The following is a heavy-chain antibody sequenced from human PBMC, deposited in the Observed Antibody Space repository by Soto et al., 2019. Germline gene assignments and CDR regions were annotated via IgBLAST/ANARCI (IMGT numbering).Heavy chain of an antibody. D-gene: IGHD3-9*01. CDR2: IYHSGST. V-gene: IGHV4-30-2*01. Sequence: KASETLSLTCTVSGGSISSGGYSWSWIRQPPGKGLEWIGYIYHSGSTYYNPSLKSRVTISVDRSKNQFSLKLSSVTAADTAVYYCARGKTYYDILTGPSQNYFDYWGQGTLVTVSS. CDR1: GGSISSGGYS. J-gene: IGHJ4*02. CDR3: ARGKTYYDILTGPSQNYFDY.